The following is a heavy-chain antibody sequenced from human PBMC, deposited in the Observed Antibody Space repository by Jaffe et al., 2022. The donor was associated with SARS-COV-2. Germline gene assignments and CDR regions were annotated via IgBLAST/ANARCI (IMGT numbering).Heavy chain of an antibody. J-gene: IGHJ6*02. CDR1: GFTFSSYG. Sequence: QVQLVESGGGVVQPGRSLRLSCAASGFTFSSYGMHWVRQAPGKGLEWVAVISYDGSNKYYADSVKGRFTISRDNSKNTLYLQMNSLRAEDTAVYYCAKDLLEYYDFWSGSGMDVWGQGTTVTVSS. CDR3: AKDLLEYYDFWSGSGMDV. V-gene: IGHV3-30*18. CDR2: ISYDGSNK. D-gene: IGHD3-3*01.